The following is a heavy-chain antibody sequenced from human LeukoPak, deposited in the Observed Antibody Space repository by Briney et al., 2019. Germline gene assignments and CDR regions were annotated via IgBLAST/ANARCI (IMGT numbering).Heavy chain of an antibody. Sequence: GASVKVSCKASGFTFTSFNMHWVRQAPGQGLEWMGWINPGTGDTKFSQKFQGRVTITRDTSTSTAYMELSSLRSEDTAVYYCARATYYYDSSGYYFDYWGQGTLATVSS. J-gene: IGHJ4*02. CDR2: INPGTGDT. V-gene: IGHV1-3*01. CDR1: GFTFTSFN. CDR3: ARATYYYDSSGYYFDY. D-gene: IGHD3-22*01.